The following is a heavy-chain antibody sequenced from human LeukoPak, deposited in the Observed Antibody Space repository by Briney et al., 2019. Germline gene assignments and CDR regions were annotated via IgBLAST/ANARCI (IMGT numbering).Heavy chain of an antibody. CDR1: GFTFSSYW. CDR2: INPDGSTT. CDR3: ARATYYYQSSGYREVYYFDY. Sequence: AGSLRLSCAASGFTFSSYWMHWVRQAPGKGLMWVSRINPDGSTTTYADSVKGRFTISRDKAKNTLYLQMNSLRAEDTALYYCARATYYYQSSGYREVYYFDYWGQGTLVTVSS. V-gene: IGHV3-74*01. D-gene: IGHD3-22*01. J-gene: IGHJ4*02.